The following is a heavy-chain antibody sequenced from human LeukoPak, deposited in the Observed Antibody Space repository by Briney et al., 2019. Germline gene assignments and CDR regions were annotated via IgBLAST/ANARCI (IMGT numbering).Heavy chain of an antibody. CDR2: IWYDGSNK. CDR1: GFTFSSYG. Sequence: GGSLRLSCAASGFTFSSYGMHWVRQAPGKGLERVAVIWYDGSNKYYADSVKGRFTISRDNSKNTLYLQMNSLRAEDTAVYYCARAYYDFWSGWDAFDIWGQGTMVTVSS. V-gene: IGHV3-33*01. CDR3: ARAYYDFWSGWDAFDI. D-gene: IGHD3-3*01. J-gene: IGHJ3*02.